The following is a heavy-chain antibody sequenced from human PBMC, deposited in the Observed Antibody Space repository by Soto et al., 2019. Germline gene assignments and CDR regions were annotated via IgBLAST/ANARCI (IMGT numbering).Heavy chain of an antibody. CDR1: GGTFSSYA. J-gene: IGHJ4*02. V-gene: IGHV1-69*06. Sequence: ASVKVSCKASGGTFSSYAVSWVRQAPGQGLEWMGGLIPIFATSNYAQKFQDRVTITADTFANRADMELSSLSFEDTAVYYCARDAKWDPRHVEAQQDDYFDYWGQGTLVTVSS. D-gene: IGHD1-26*01. CDR3: ARDAKWDPRHVEAQQDDYFDY. CDR2: LIPIFATS.